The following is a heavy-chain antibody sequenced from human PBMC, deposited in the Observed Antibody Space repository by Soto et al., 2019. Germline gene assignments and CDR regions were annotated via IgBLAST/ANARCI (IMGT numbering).Heavy chain of an antibody. CDR1: GFTFSNYW. J-gene: IGHJ4*02. Sequence: GGSLRLSCAASGFTFSNYWMSWVRQAPGKGLEWVANIKQDGSDRNYVDSVKGRFTISRDNAKNSLYLQLNSLRAEDTAVYYCARDGPNKLGFDYWGQGTLVTVSS. CDR3: ARDGPNKLGFDY. V-gene: IGHV3-7*01. CDR2: IKQDGSDR. D-gene: IGHD7-27*01.